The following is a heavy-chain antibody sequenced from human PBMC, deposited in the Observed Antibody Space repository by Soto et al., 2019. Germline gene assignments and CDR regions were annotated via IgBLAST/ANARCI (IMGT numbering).Heavy chain of an antibody. CDR1: GYTFTGCY. V-gene: IGHV1-2*02. J-gene: IGHJ3*02. CDR3: ERDTNYYDNPGAFDI. CDR2: INPNSGGT. Sequence: GASVKVSCRASGYTFTGCYMHWVRQAPGQGLEWMGWINPNSGGTNYAQKFQGRVTMTRDTSISTAYMELSRLRSDDTAVYYCERDTNYYDNPGAFDIWGQGTMVTVSS. D-gene: IGHD3-22*01.